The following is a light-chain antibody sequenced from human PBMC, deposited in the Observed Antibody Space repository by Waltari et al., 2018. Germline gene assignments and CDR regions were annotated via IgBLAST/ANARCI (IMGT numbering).Light chain of an antibody. Sequence: QAVVTQEHSLTVSPGGTVTLTCGSNTRAVTITHYSYWFQQKPGQAPRTLIYDTNRRHSETPARFSGSLLGDKAALTLSGAQPEDEADYYCLLSYSGTRVFGTGTKVTVL. CDR1: TRAVTITHY. J-gene: IGLJ1*01. V-gene: IGLV7-46*01. CDR2: DTN. CDR3: LLSYSGTRV.